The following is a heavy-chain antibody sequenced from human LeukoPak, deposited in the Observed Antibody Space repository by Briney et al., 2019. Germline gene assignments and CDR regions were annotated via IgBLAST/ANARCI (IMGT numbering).Heavy chain of an antibody. D-gene: IGHD3-10*01. CDR1: GLTISNNF. J-gene: IGHJ1*01. CDR3: ARDTDYYGSGRHGHFDH. CDR2: IYSGGST. Sequence: GGSLRLSCAASGLTISNNFMGWVRQAPGKGLEWVSLIYSGGSTYSADSVKGRFTISRDNSKNTLHLQMNSLRVEDTAVYYCARDTDYYGSGRHGHFDHWGQGTLVTVSS. V-gene: IGHV3-66*01.